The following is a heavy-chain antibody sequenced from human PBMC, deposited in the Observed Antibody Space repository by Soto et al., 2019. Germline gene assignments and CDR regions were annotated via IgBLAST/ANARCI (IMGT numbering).Heavy chain of an antibody. V-gene: IGHV3-23*01. J-gene: IGHJ6*02. CDR2: ISGSGGST. D-gene: IGHD6-6*01. Sequence: GGSLRLSCAASGFTFSSYAMSWVRQAPGKGLEWVSAISGSGGSTYYADSVKGRFTISRDNSKNTLYLQMNSLRAEGTAVYYCAKDRVYNYYYGMDVWGQGTTVTVSS. CDR1: GFTFSSYA. CDR3: AKDRVYNYYYGMDV.